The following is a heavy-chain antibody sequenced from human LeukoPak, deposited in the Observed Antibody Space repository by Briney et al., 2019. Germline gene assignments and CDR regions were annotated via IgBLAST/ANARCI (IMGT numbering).Heavy chain of an antibody. Sequence: ASVKVSCKASGYTLTSYGISWVRQAPGQGLEWMGWISAYNGNTNYVQKLQGRVTSTTDTSTSTAYMELRSLRSDDTAVYYCARASYSGSFSYYYYGMDVWGQGTTVTVSS. D-gene: IGHD5-12*01. CDR1: GYTLTSYG. V-gene: IGHV1-18*01. CDR3: ARASYSGSFSYYYYGMDV. CDR2: ISAYNGNT. J-gene: IGHJ6*02.